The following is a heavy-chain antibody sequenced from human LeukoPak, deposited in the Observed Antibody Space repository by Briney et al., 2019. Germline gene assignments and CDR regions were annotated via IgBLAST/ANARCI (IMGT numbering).Heavy chain of an antibody. CDR3: ARDPFYSSGWSGGYYYNGMDV. J-gene: IGHJ6*02. V-gene: IGHV3-21*01. CDR1: GFTFSSYS. Sequence: PGGSLRLSCAASGFTFSSYSMNWVRQAPGKGLEWVSSISSSSSYIYYADSVKGRFTISRDNAKNSLYLQMNSLRAEDTAVYYCARDPFYSSGWSGGYYYNGMDVWGQGTTVTVSS. D-gene: IGHD6-19*01. CDR2: ISSSSSYI.